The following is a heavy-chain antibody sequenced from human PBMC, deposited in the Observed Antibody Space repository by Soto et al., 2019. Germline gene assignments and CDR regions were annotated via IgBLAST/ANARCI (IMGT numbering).Heavy chain of an antibody. CDR1: VDSISTYN. D-gene: IGHD5-12*01. J-gene: IGHJ5*02. CDR2: IYYSGVT. V-gene: IGHV4-59*01. Sequence: QGQLQESGPGLVKPSETLSLTCTVSVDSISTYNWGWIRQPPGKGLEWIGCIYYSGVTNYNPSLKSRVTISVDTPKNQLSLKLNSVTAADTAVYYCARVAADIASGLDPWGQGTLVTVSS. CDR3: ARVAADIASGLDP.